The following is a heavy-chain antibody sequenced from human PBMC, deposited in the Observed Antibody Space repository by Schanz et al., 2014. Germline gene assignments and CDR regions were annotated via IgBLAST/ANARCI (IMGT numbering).Heavy chain of an antibody. V-gene: IGHV3-23*04. CDR1: GFIFTNCD. D-gene: IGHD3-10*02. CDR2: IDGRGVTT. J-gene: IGHJ4*02. CDR3: ARRFHCSGPHTFDY. Sequence: EVHLVESGGGLVQPGGSQRLSCAVSGFIFTNCDISWVRQAPGKGLEWVSIIDGRGVTTFYADSVKGRFTISRDNAKNTVYLQMNSLRDEDTAIYYCARRFHCSGPHTFDYWGQGTLVTVSS.